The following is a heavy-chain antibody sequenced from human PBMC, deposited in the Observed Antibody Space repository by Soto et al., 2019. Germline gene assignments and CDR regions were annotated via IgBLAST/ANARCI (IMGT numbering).Heavy chain of an antibody. D-gene: IGHD1-1*01. J-gene: IGHJ3*01. CDR1: GYTFTTYG. CDR2: ISGHNGKT. V-gene: IGHV1-18*01. Sequence: QVHLVQSGAEVKKPGASVKVSCNSSGYTFTTYGVAWVRQVPGQGLEWMGWISGHNGKTFYAQSLQDRVTMTTDTSTSTAYMELRSLRSDDTAVYFCARERPLEDSPLADAFDVWGQGTRVTVSS. CDR3: ARERPLEDSPLADAFDV.